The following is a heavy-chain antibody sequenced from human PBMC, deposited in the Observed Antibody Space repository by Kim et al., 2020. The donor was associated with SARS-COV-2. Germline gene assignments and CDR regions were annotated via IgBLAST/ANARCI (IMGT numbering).Heavy chain of an antibody. CDR1: GFTFSSYE. J-gene: IGHJ4*02. D-gene: IGHD3-10*01. Sequence: GGSLRLSCAASGFTFSSYEMNWVRQAPGKGLEWVSYSSGSGTKTYYADSVKGRFTISRDNAKNSLYLQMYSLRAEDTAVYYCATIWFGRLTPFRRHWGQGTLVTVSS. V-gene: IGHV3-48*03. CDR3: ATIWFGRLTPFRRH. CDR2: SSGSGTKT.